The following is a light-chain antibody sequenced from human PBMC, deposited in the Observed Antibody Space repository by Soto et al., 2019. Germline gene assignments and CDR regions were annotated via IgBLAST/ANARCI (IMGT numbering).Light chain of an antibody. CDR3: CSYASSTSYV. V-gene: IGLV2-14*03. CDR2: DVS. CDR1: SSDVGGYNY. J-gene: IGLJ1*01. Sequence: TSSDVGGYNYVTWYQQHPGEAPKLMIHDVSSRASGVPNRFSGSKSGTTASLTISGLQAEDEADYYCCSYASSTSYVFGTVTKVTVL.